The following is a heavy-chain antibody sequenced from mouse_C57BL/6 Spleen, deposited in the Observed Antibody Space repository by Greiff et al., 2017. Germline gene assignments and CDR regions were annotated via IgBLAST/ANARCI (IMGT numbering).Heavy chain of an antibody. D-gene: IGHD2-5*01. J-gene: IGHJ3*01. CDR3: AREGDYSNWIAY. Sequence: EVKLMESGPGLVKPSQSLSLTCSVTGYSITSGYYWNWIRQFPGNKLEWMGYISYDGSNNYNPSLQNRISITRDTSKNQFFLKLKSVTTKDTATYYCAREGDYSNWIAYWGQGTLVTVSA. V-gene: IGHV3-6*01. CDR2: ISYDGSN. CDR1: GYSITSGYY.